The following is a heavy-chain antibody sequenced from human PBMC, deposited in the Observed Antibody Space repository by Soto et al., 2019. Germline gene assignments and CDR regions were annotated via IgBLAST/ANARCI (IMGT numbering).Heavy chain of an antibody. CDR3: ARDSGYGSGNSVNHYLDC. CDR1: GFTFISYD. J-gene: IGHJ4*01. Sequence: GGSLRLSCAASGFTFISYDFLWVRQAPGKGLEWVSYISSSGTTISYADSVKGRFTVFRDNAKNSLYLQMDSLRAEDTAVYYCARDSGYGSGNSVNHYLDCWGRGTLVTVSS. V-gene: IGHV3-48*03. D-gene: IGHD3-10*01. CDR2: ISSSGTTI.